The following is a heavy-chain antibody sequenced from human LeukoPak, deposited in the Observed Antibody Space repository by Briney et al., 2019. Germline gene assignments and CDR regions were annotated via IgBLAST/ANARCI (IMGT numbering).Heavy chain of an antibody. CDR3: ARDPAAAGKYYFDY. CDR2: ISYDGSNK. J-gene: IGHJ4*02. CDR1: GFTFSSYS. Sequence: GGSLRLSCAASGFTFSSYSMHWVRQAPGKGLEWVAVISYDGSNKYYADSVKGRFTISRDNSKNTLYLQMNIMRAEDTAVYYCARDPAAAGKYYFDYWGQGTLVTVSS. D-gene: IGHD6-13*01. V-gene: IGHV3-30*04.